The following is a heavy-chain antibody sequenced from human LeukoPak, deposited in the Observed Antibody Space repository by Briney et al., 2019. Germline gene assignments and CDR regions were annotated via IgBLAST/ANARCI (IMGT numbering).Heavy chain of an antibody. CDR2: IYYSGST. V-gene: IGHV4-59*01. J-gene: IGHJ5*02. CDR3: ARVGGYYGSGGVDWFDP. Sequence: SETLSLTCTVSGGSISSYYWSWIRQPPGKGLEWIGYIYYSGSTNYNPSLKSRVTISVDTSKNQFSLKLSSVTAADTAVYYCARVGGYYGSGGVDWFDPWGQGTLVTVSS. CDR1: GGSISSYY. D-gene: IGHD3-10*01.